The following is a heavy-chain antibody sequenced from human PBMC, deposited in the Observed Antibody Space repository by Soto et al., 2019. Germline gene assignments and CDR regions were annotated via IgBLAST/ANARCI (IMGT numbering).Heavy chain of an antibody. J-gene: IGHJ4*02. CDR1: GFTFSDYS. D-gene: IGHD4-17*01. V-gene: IGHV3-48*02. CDR2: ITSDGGVT. Sequence: EVQLVESGGGLVHPGGPLRLACAASGFTFSDYSMNWVRQAPGKGLEWVSYITSDGGVTYYADSVKGRFSVSRDNDNTSLFLQMNSLRDEDTAVYYCARLPKGSTVTSWGQGTLVTVSS. CDR3: ARLPKGSTVTS.